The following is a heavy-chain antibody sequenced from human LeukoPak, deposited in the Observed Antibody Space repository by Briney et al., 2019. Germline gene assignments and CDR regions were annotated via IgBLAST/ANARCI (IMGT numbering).Heavy chain of an antibody. CDR2: IIPIFGTA. Sequence: ASVKVSCKASGGTFISYAISWVRQAPGQGLEWMGGIIPIFGTANYAQKFQGRVTITADESTSTAYMELSSLRSEDTAVYYCATFLGFEEPNDYWGQGTLVTVSS. CDR3: ATFLGFEEPNDY. D-gene: IGHD3-16*01. J-gene: IGHJ4*02. CDR1: GGTFISYA. V-gene: IGHV1-69*13.